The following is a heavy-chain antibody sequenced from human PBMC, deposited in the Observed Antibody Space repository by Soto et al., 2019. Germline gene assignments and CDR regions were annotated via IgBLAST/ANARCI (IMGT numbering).Heavy chain of an antibody. J-gene: IGHJ4*02. V-gene: IGHV3-33*01. D-gene: IGHD2-15*01. Sequence: GGSLRLSCAASGFTFSSYGMHWVRQAPGKGLEWVAVIWYDGSNKYYADSVKGRFTISRDNSKNTLYLQMNSLRAEDTAVYYCASAPIGYCSGGSCYFAFWCKGPLVTVSS. CDR2: IWYDGSNK. CDR3: ASAPIGYCSGGSCYFAF. CDR1: GFTFSSYG.